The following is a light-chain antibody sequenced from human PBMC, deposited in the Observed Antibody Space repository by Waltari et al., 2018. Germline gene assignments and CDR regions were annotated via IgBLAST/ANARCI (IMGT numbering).Light chain of an antibody. CDR2: DAS. CDR3: QKYGTRPAT. Sequence: SCRARQSVGRTLTWYRQRPGQAPRLRIYDASTRATGIPDRFSGSGSGTDFSLTISRLEPEDFAVYYCQKYGTRPATFGQGTKVEVK. CDR1: QSVGRT. V-gene: IGKV3-20*01. J-gene: IGKJ1*01.